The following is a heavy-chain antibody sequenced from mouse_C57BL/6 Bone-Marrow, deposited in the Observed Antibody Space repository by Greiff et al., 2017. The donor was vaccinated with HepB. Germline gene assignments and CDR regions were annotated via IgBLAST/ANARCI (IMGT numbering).Heavy chain of an antibody. Sequence: EVQVVESGPGLVKPSQSLSLTCSVTGYSITSGYYWNWIRQFPGNKLEWMGYISYDGSNNYNPSLKNRISITRDTSKNQFFLKLNSVTTEDTATYYCARDYGRPYWYFDVWGTGTTVTVSS. V-gene: IGHV3-6*01. D-gene: IGHD1-1*01. J-gene: IGHJ1*03. CDR3: ARDYGRPYWYFDV. CDR1: GYSITSGYY. CDR2: ISYDGSN.